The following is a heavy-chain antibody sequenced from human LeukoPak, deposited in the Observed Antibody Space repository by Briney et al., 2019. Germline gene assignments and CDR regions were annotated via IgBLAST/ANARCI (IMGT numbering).Heavy chain of an antibody. CDR3: AKAGIGVVGYFDY. J-gene: IGHJ4*02. V-gene: IGHV3-23*01. CDR2: IRGSGGGA. Sequence: GGSLRLSCAASGFTFNSYAMSWVRQAPGKGLEWVSAIRGSGGGAYYADSVKGRFTISRDNSKNTLYLQMNSLRDEDTALYYCAKAGIGVVGYFDYWGQGTLVTVSS. CDR1: GFTFNSYA. D-gene: IGHD6-19*01.